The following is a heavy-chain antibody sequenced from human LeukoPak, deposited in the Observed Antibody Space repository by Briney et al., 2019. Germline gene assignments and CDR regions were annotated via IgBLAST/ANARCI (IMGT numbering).Heavy chain of an antibody. CDR3: ARKETEGPHFDY. Sequence: SETLSLTCTVSGGSISSYYWSWIRQPPGKGLEWIGYIYYSGSTYYNPSLKSRVTISVDTSKNQFSLKLSSVTAADTAVYYCARKETEGPHFDYWGQGTLVTVSS. D-gene: IGHD5-24*01. J-gene: IGHJ4*02. CDR2: IYYSGST. CDR1: GGSISSYY. V-gene: IGHV4-59*12.